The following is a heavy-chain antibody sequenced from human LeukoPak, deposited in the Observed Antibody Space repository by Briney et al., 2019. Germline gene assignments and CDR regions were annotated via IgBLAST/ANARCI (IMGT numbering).Heavy chain of an antibody. J-gene: IGHJ4*02. D-gene: IGHD5-24*01. V-gene: IGHV1-18*01. CDR3: ARDTARSRDGYNIFDY. CDR2: ISAYNGNT. Sequence: ASVKVSCKASGYTFTSYGISWVRQAPGQGLEWMGWISAYNGNTNYAQKLQGRATMTTDTSTSTAYMELRSLRSDDTAVYYCARDTARSRDGYNIFDYWGQGTLVTVSS. CDR1: GYTFTSYG.